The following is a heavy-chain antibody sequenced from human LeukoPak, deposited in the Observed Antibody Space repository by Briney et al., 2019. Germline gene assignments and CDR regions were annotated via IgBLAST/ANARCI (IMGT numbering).Heavy chain of an antibody. CDR1: GYTFTTYY. CDR2: INPTGGST. Sequence: GASVKVSCKASGYTFTTYYIHWVRQAPGQGLEWMGIINPTGGSTTYAQEFQGRVTMTRDTSTSTVFVEVNSLRSEDTAVYYCALYSSTWYWGQGTLVTVSS. V-gene: IGHV1-46*01. CDR3: ALYSSTWY. D-gene: IGHD6-13*01. J-gene: IGHJ4*02.